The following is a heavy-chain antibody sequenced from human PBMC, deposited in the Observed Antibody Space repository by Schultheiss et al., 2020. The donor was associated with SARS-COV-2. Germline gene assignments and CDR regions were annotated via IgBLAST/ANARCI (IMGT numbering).Heavy chain of an antibody. V-gene: IGHV3-23*01. CDR1: GFTFSSYA. D-gene: IGHD5-24*01. J-gene: IGHJ4*02. Sequence: GGSLRLSCAASGFTFSSYAMSWVRQAPGKGLEWVSAISGSGGSTYYADSVKGRFTISRDNSKNTLYLQMNSLRAEDTAVYYCARDHAQLRSFDYWGQGTLVTVSS. CDR3: ARDHAQLRSFDY. CDR2: ISGSGGST.